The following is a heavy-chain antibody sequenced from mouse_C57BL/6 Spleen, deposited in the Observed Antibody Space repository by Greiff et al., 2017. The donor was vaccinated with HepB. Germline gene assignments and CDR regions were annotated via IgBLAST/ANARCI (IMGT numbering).Heavy chain of an antibody. V-gene: IGHV1-26*01. J-gene: IGHJ2*01. Sequence: VQLKQSGPELVKPGASVKISCKASGYTFTDYYMNWVKQSHGKSLEWIGDINPNNGGTSYNQKFKGKATLTVDKSSSTAYMELRSLTSEDSAVYYCARSKDYGKFDYWGQGTTLTVSS. CDR2: INPNNGGT. D-gene: IGHD2-1*01. CDR1: GYTFTDYY. CDR3: ARSKDYGKFDY.